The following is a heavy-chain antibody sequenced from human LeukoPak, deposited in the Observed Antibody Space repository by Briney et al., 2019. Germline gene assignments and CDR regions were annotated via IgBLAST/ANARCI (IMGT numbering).Heavy chain of an antibody. J-gene: IGHJ4*02. CDR1: GFTFSSYG. V-gene: IGHV3-23*01. Sequence: GGSLRLSCAASGFTFSSYGMSWVRQAPGKGLEWVSGISGSGGSTYYADSVKGRFTISRDNSKNTLYLQMNSLRTEDTAVYYCAKDTGIAVAGTSPYWGQGTLVTVSS. D-gene: IGHD6-19*01. CDR2: ISGSGGST. CDR3: AKDTGIAVAGTSPY.